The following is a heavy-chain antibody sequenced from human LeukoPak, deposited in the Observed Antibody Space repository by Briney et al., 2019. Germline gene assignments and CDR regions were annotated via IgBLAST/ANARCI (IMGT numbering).Heavy chain of an antibody. CDR1: GGSISSGGYS. J-gene: IGHJ5*02. CDR3: ARGEYSSSSALYA. Sequence: SETLSLTCAVSGGSISSGGYSWGWVRQPPGKGLEWIGYIYHSGSTYYNPSLKSRVTISVDRSKNQFSLKLSSVTAADTAVYYCARGEYSSSSALYAWGQGTLVTVSS. D-gene: IGHD6-6*01. V-gene: IGHV4-30-2*01. CDR2: IYHSGST.